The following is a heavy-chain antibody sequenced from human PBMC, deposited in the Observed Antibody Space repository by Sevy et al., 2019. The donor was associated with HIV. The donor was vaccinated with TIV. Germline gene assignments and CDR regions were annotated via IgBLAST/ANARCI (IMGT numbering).Heavy chain of an antibody. Sequence: ASVKVSCKASGYTFTGYYMHWVRQAPGQGLEWMGRINPNSGGTNYAQKFQGRVTMTRATSISTAYMELSRLRSDDTAVYYCARPYCSGGSCPNWFDPWGQGTLVTVSS. D-gene: IGHD2-15*01. CDR3: ARPYCSGGSCPNWFDP. CDR2: INPNSGGT. J-gene: IGHJ5*02. V-gene: IGHV1-2*06. CDR1: GYTFTGYY.